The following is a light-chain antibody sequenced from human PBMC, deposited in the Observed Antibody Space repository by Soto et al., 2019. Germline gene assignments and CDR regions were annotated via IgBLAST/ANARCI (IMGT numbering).Light chain of an antibody. J-gene: IGLJ1*01. CDR1: SSDVGIYNY. Sequence: QSVLTQPASVSGSPGQSSTISCTGTSSDVGIYNYVSWYQQHPGKAPKLMIYDVSNRPSGVSNRFSGSKSGNTASLSISGLQAEDEADYYCSSYTSSTIYVFGNGTKVTVL. V-gene: IGLV2-14*01. CDR3: SSYTSSTIYV. CDR2: DVS.